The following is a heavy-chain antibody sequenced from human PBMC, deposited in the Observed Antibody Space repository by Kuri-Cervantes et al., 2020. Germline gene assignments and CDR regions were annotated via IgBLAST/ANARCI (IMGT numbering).Heavy chain of an antibody. D-gene: IGHD2-2*01. CDR2: IKPNSGGT. J-gene: IGHJ5*02. Sequence: ASAKLSCKGSRYTLSDHFMHWVRQAPGQGLEWMGWIKPNSGGTNYAQKFKGRVTKTRDTFISTAYMELSRLRSDDTAVYYLARYRAAMRDKGANDWFDHWGQGTLVTVSS. CDR1: RYTLSDHF. CDR3: ARYRAAMRDKGANDWFDH. V-gene: IGHV1-2*02.